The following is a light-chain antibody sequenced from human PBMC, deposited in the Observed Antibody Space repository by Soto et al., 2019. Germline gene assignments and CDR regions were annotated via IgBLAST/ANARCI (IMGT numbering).Light chain of an antibody. J-gene: IGKJ1*01. CDR1: QSISSW. CDR2: DAS. V-gene: IGKV1-5*01. CDR3: QQYYTYPWT. Sequence: DIQMTQSPSTLSASVGDRVTITCRASQSISSWLAWYQQKPGIAPKVLIYDASSLESGVPSGFSGSGSGTEFTLTISGLKPDEFATYYCQQYYTYPWTFGQGTKVEIK.